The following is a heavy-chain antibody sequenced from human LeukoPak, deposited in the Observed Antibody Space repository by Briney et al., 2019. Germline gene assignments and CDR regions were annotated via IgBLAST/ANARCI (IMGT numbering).Heavy chain of an antibody. Sequence: GGSLRLSCAVSGFALRSCAMSWVRQAPGKGLEWVSSISISGEDTHYVDSVQGWFTISKDNSKNTLYLQMNSLRAEDTAVYYCAKEIRPNDYWGRGTLVTVSS. D-gene: IGHD4-17*01. CDR3: AKEIRPNDY. CDR2: ISISGEDT. J-gene: IGHJ4*02. V-gene: IGHV3-23*01. CDR1: GFALRSCA.